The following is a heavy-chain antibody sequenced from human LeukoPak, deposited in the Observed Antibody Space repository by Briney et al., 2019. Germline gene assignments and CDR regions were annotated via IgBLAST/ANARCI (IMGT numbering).Heavy chain of an antibody. V-gene: IGHV3-23*01. D-gene: IGHD6-13*01. CDR1: GFTFSNYA. J-gene: IGHJ5*02. CDR3: ATDLGYPTYNWFDP. CDR2: ISGSGGST. Sequence: PGGSLRLSCAASGFTFSNYAMSWVHQAPGKGLEWVSTISGSGGSTYYADSVKGRFTISRDNSKNTLYLQMNSLRAEDTAVYYCATDLGYPTYNWFDPWGQGTLVTVSS.